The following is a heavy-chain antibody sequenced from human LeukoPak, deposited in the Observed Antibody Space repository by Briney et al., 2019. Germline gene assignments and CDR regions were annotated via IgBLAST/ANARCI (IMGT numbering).Heavy chain of an antibody. D-gene: IGHD3-22*01. J-gene: IGHJ6*03. CDR1: GGSISSSSYY. V-gene: IGHV4-39*07. Sequence: PSETLSLTCTVSGGSISSSSYYWGWIRQPPGKGLEWIGSIYYSGSTYYNPSLKSRVTISVNTSKNQFSLKLSSVTAADTAVYYCARGRSYYDSSGYLSYYYYYYMDVWGKGTTVTVSS. CDR2: IYYSGST. CDR3: ARGRSYYDSSGYLSYYYYYYMDV.